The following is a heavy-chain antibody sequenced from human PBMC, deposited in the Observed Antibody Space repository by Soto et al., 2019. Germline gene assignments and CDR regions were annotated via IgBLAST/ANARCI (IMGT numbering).Heavy chain of an antibody. D-gene: IGHD2-2*01. Sequence: LSLTCTVSGGSISSSSYYWGWIRQPPGKGLEWIGTIYYSGSTYYNPSLKSRVTLSGDTSKNQFSLKLSSVTAADTAVYYCARVPVIPAAMIYWGQGTLVTVSS. CDR3: ARVPVIPAAMIY. CDR2: IYYSGST. V-gene: IGHV4-39*01. CDR1: GGSISSSSYY. J-gene: IGHJ4*02.